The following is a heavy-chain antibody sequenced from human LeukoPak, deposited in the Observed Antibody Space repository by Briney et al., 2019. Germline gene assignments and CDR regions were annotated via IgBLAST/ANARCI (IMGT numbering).Heavy chain of an antibody. CDR2: IIPIFGTA. CDR1: GGTFSSYA. V-gene: IGHV1-69*01. CDR3: ARSYYYDSSGYYYV. Sequence: SVKFSCKASGGTFSSYAISWVRQAPGQGLEWMGGIIPIFGTANYAQKFQGRVTITADESTSTAYMELRSLRSDDTAVYYCARSYYYDSSGYYYVWGQGTLVTVSS. D-gene: IGHD3-22*01. J-gene: IGHJ4*02.